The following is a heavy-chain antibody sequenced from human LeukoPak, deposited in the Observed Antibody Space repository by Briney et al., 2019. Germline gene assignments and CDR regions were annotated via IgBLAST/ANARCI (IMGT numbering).Heavy chain of an antibody. CDR2: IKQDGSEK. J-gene: IGHJ4*02. D-gene: IGHD3-9*01. Sequence: GGSLRLSCAASGFTFSSYWMSWVRQAPGKGLEWVANIKQDGSEKYYVDSVKGRFTISRDNAKNLLYLQMNSLRVEDTAIYYCARGDTGYSESSYWGQGTLVTVSS. V-gene: IGHV3-7*01. CDR3: ARGDTGYSESSY. CDR1: GFTFSSYW.